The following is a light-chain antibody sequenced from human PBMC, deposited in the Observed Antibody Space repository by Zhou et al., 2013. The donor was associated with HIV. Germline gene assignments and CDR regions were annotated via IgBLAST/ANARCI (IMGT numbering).Light chain of an antibody. CDR3: QQYGASPTT. J-gene: IGKJ2*01. V-gene: IGKV3-11*01. CDR2: DAS. CDR1: QSVSSY. Sequence: EIVLTQSPATLSLSPGERATLSCRASQSVSSYLAWYQQKPGQAPRLLIYDASDRATGIPARFSGSGSGTDFTLTISRLEPEDFAVFYCQQYGASPTTFGQGTQLEIK.